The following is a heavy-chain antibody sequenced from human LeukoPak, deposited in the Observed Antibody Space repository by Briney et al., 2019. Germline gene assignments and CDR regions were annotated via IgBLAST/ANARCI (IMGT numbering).Heavy chain of an antibody. Sequence: PSETLSLTCAVSGGSVSSNNWWSWVRQPPGRGLEWIGTIYYRGSTYYNPSLKSRVTISVDTSNNQFSLRLSSVTAADTAVYYCAILGTGSSWGQGTLVTVSS. J-gene: IGHJ5*02. CDR2: IYYRGST. D-gene: IGHD3-10*01. V-gene: IGHV4-4*02. CDR3: AILGTGSS. CDR1: GGSVSSNNW.